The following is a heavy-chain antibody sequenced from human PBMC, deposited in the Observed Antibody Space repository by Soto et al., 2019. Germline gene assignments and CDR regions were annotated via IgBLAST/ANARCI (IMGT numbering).Heavy chain of an antibody. D-gene: IGHD5-18*01. Sequence: SETLCLTCTVSGDSIRSGGYYWSWIRQHPGKGLEWIGYIYYSGSTYYNPSLKSRVTISVDTSKNQFSLKLSSVTAADTAVYYCARVDTAMVDTKIDYWGQGTLVTVSS. CDR1: GDSIRSGGYY. CDR2: IYYSGST. J-gene: IGHJ4*02. CDR3: ARVDTAMVDTKIDY. V-gene: IGHV4-31*03.